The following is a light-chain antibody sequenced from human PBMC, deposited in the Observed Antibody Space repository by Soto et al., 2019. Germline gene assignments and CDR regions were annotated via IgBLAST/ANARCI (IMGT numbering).Light chain of an antibody. Sequence: EIVLTQSPGTLSLSPGEGATLSCRASQSVSGSYLAWYQQKPGQAPRLLIYGASNRATGVPDRFRGSESGTDFTLTIDRLGPEVFVVYYSQLYGSPPPCPFGQGARLEIK. V-gene: IGKV3-20*01. CDR3: QLYGSPPPCP. CDR1: QSVSGSY. CDR2: GAS. J-gene: IGKJ2*02.